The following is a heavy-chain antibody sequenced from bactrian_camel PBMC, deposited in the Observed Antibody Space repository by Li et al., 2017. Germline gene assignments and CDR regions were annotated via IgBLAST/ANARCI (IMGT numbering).Heavy chain of an antibody. Sequence: HVQLVESGGGSVQAGGSLRLSCAASGSGYISGTACMGWFRQATGKEREGIAAIAPATGTTFYSDSVKGRFTISHVNANNTLHLQMNSLKPEDTAMYYCAAGFIVVLSATVEGNYWGQGTQVTVS. CDR1: GSGYISGTAC. CDR3: AAGFIVVLSATVEGNY. J-gene: IGHJ4*01. V-gene: IGHV3S54*01. CDR2: IAPATGTT. D-gene: IGHD2*01.